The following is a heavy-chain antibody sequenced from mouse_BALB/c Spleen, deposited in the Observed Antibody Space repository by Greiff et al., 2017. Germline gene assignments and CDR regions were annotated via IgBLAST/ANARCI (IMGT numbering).Heavy chain of an antibody. CDR3: ARTGITAWFAY. J-gene: IGHJ3*01. Sequence: LKESGPELVKPGASVKMSCKASGYTFTSYVMHWVKQKPGQGLEWIGYINPYNDGTKYNEKFKGKATLTSDKSSSTAYMELSSLTSEDSAVYYCARTGITAWFAYWGQGTLVTVSA. V-gene: IGHV1-14*01. CDR1: GYTFTSYV. CDR2: INPYNDGT. D-gene: IGHD2-4*01.